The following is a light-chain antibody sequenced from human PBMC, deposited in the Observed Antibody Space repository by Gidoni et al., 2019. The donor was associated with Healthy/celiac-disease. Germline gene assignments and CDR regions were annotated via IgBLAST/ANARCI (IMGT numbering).Light chain of an antibody. V-gene: IGKV3-20*01. J-gene: IGKJ4*01. Sequence: EIVLTQSPGTLSLSPGERATLSCRASQSVSSSYLAWYQQKLGQAPRLLIYGASSRATGIPDRFSGSGSGTDFTLTISRLEPEDFAVYYCQQYGSSPALTFGGGPKVEIK. CDR2: GAS. CDR1: QSVSSSY. CDR3: QQYGSSPALT.